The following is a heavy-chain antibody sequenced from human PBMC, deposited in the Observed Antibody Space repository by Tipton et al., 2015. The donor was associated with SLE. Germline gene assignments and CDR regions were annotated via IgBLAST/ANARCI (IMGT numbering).Heavy chain of an antibody. J-gene: IGHJ4*02. CDR2: IYYSGST. D-gene: IGHD4-23*01. V-gene: IGHV4-39*01. CDR1: GGSISSSSYY. Sequence: TLSLTCTVSGGSISSSSYYWGWVRQPPGKGLEWIGSIYYSGSTYYNPSPKSRVTISVDTSKNQFSLKLSSVTAADTAVYYCAKSPVDQGGNFEALDSWGQGTLVTVSS. CDR3: AKSPVDQGGNFEALDS.